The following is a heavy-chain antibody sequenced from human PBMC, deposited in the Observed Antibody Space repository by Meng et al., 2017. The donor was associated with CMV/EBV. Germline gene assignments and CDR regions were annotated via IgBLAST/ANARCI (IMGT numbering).Heavy chain of an antibody. CDR2: IKQDGSEK. CDR1: GFTFSSYW. D-gene: IGHD2-2*01. CDR3: ARIVTQWRYCSSTSCYKSGYFDL. Sequence: GESLKISCAASGFTFSSYWMSWVRQAPGKGLEWVANIKQDGSEKYYVDSVKGRFTISRDNAKTSLYLQMNSLRAEDTAVYYCARIVTQWRYCSSTSCYKSGYFDLWGRGTLVTVSS. V-gene: IGHV3-7*01. J-gene: IGHJ2*01.